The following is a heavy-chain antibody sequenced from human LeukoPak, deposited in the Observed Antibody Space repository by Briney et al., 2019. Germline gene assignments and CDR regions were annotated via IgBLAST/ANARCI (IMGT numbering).Heavy chain of an antibody. D-gene: IGHD3-10*01. J-gene: IGHJ4*02. CDR1: GFTFSDYY. Sequence: GSLRLSCAASGFTFSDYYMSWIRQAPGKGLEWVSYISSSGSTIYYADSVKGRFTISRDNAKNSLYLQMNSLRAEDTAVYYSARDVDYYGSGSYYIDYWGQGTLVTVSS. CDR3: ARDVDYYGSGSYYIDY. V-gene: IGHV3-11*04. CDR2: ISSSGSTI.